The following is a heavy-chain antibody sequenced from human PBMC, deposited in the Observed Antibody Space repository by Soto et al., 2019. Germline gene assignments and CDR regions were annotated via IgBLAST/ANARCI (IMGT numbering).Heavy chain of an antibody. CDR2: IDPNSGGT. J-gene: IGHJ6*03. CDR3: ARSVSTYYYYSYLDV. V-gene: IGHV1-2*04. CDR1: GYTFTGYY. Sequence: ASVKVSCQASGYTFTGYYMHWVRQAPGQGLEGMGWIDPNSGGTNYAQKFQGWGTMTRDTSIRTAYMELSRLRSDDTAVYYCARSVSTYYYYSYLDVWGKGTTVTVSS.